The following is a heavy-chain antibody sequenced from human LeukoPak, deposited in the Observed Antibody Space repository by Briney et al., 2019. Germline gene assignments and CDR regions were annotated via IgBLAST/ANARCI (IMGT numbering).Heavy chain of an antibody. CDR1: GFTVNSNY. Sequence: GGSLRLSCAASGFTVNSNYMSWVRQAPGKGLEWVSVIYSGGGTYYADAVKGRFTISRDNSKNTLYLQMNSLRAGDTAVYYCARDHCVDAFDIWGQGTMVTVSS. D-gene: IGHD2-21*01. J-gene: IGHJ3*02. CDR2: IYSGGGT. V-gene: IGHV3-66*01. CDR3: ARDHCVDAFDI.